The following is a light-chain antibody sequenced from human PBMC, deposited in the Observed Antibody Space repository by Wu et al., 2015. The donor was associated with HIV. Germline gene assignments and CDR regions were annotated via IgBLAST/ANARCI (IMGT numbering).Light chain of an antibody. Sequence: EIVMTQSPATLSVSPGERATLSCRASQSISSKFAWYQQKPGQAPRLLIYGASSRATGIPDRFSGSGSGTDFTLTISRLEPEDFAVFYCQQYGNSLYTFGQGTKLEIK. V-gene: IGKV3-20*01. J-gene: IGKJ2*01. CDR1: QSISSK. CDR3: QQYGNSLYT. CDR2: GAS.